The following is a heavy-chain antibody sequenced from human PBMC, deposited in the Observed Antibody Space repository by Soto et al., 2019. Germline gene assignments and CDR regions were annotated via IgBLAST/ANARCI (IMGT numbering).Heavy chain of an antibody. CDR2: IHHSAGT. J-gene: IGHJ4*02. D-gene: IGHD3-22*01. V-gene: IGHV4-4*02. CDR3: ARLVYDTRLNYLYLDS. CDR1: GVSISGGDW. Sequence: QVLLHESGPGLVKPSGTLSLTCTVSGVSISGGDWWSWVRQAPGKELQWIGEIHHSAGTSSHPSLRSRVSLSVDTSKNQFSLNLKSVTAADTGVYYCARLVYDTRLNYLYLDSWGQGLLVTLSS.